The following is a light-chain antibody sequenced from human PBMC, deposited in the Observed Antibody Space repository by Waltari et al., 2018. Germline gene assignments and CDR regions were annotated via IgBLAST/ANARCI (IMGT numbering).Light chain of an antibody. CDR1: QDISNY. J-gene: IGKJ3*01. Sequence: IQLTQSPPYLSASVGDRITITCQASQDISNYLNWYQQKPGKAPKLLISDASNLETGVPSRFSVSQSATYFTLTISNLQPEDIATYYCQRYDNLPVFAFGPGTKVNIK. CDR2: DAS. CDR3: QRYDNLPVFA. V-gene: IGKV1-33*01.